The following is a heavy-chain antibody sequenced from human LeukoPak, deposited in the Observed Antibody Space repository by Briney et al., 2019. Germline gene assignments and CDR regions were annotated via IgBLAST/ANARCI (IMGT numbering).Heavy chain of an antibody. CDR3: ARHGILGSITYPLDF. CDR2: IYYSGTT. J-gene: IGHJ4*02. Sequence: SETLSLTCTVSGDSISSYYWSWIRQAPGKGLEWIGNIYYSGTTNYSPSLKSRVTISVDTSKNQFSLKLTSVTAADTAVYYCARHGILGSITYPLDFWGQGTLVTVSS. V-gene: IGHV4-59*08. D-gene: IGHD3-16*01. CDR1: GDSISSYY.